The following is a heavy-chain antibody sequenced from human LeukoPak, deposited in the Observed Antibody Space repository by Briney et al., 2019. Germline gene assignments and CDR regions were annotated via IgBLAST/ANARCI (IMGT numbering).Heavy chain of an antibody. V-gene: IGHV3-23*01. J-gene: IGHJ3*02. D-gene: IGHD3-9*01. Sequence: PGGSLRLSCAASGFTFSSYAMSWVRQAPGTGLEWVSAISGSGGSTYYADSVKGRFTISRDNSKNTLYLQMNSLRAEDTAVYYCAKHRSDIFDAFDIWGQGTMVTVSS. CDR1: GFTFSSYA. CDR2: ISGSGGST. CDR3: AKHRSDIFDAFDI.